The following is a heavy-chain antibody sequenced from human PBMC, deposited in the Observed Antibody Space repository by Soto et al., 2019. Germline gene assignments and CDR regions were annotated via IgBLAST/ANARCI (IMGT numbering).Heavy chain of an antibody. CDR2: IGIGSSTK. Sequence: GGSLRLSCAASGFTFRNYGMNWVRQAPGKGLEWVSYIGIGSSTKYYADSVKGRFTISRDNAKNSLFLQMNSLRAEDTAVYYCARDQLYYNDISGRPLNAFDVWGQGTMVT. CDR3: ARDQLYYNDISGRPLNAFDV. V-gene: IGHV3-48*01. J-gene: IGHJ3*01. D-gene: IGHD3-22*01. CDR1: GFTFRNYG.